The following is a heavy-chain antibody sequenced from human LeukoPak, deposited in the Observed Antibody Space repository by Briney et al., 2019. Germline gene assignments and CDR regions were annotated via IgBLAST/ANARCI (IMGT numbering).Heavy chain of an antibody. Sequence: SETLSLTCTVSGGSISSSAYHWGWIRQPPGKGLEWIGTIYSGGSSYYNPSLKSRVTISLDTSKNQFSLKLTSVTAADTAVYYCARQTGSGLFILPGGQGTLVTVSS. CDR3: ARQTGSGLFILP. V-gene: IGHV4-39*01. CDR2: IYSGGSS. CDR1: GGSISSSAYH. D-gene: IGHD3/OR15-3a*01. J-gene: IGHJ4*02.